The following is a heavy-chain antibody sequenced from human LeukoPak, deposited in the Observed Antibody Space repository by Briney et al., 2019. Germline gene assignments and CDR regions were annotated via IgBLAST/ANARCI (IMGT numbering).Heavy chain of an antibody. D-gene: IGHD5-18*01. CDR1: GYTFTGYY. Sequence: ASEKVSCKASGYTFTGYYMHWVRQAPGQGLEWMGWINPNSGGTNYAQKFQGRVTMTRDTSISTAYVELSSLTSDDTAVYFCATGSSYGDYWGQGTLVTVSS. CDR2: INPNSGGT. CDR3: ATGSSYGDY. J-gene: IGHJ4*02. V-gene: IGHV1-2*02.